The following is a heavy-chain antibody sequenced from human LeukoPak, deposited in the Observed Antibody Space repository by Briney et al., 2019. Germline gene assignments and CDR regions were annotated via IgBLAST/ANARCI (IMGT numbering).Heavy chain of an antibody. CDR3: ARGRRFLED. Sequence: SETLSLTCAVYGGSFSGYYWSWIRQPPGKGLEWIGEINHSGSTNYNPSLKSRVTISVDTSKNQFSLKLSSVTAADTAVYYCARGRRFLEDWGQGTLVTVSS. CDR1: GGSFSGYY. J-gene: IGHJ4*02. CDR2: INHSGST. V-gene: IGHV4-34*01. D-gene: IGHD3-3*01.